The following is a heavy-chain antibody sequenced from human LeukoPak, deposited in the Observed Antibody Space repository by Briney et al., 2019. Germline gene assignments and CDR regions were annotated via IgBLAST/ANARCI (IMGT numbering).Heavy chain of an antibody. CDR2: ISGSGGST. CDR1: GFTFSSYA. J-gene: IGHJ4*02. V-gene: IGHV3-23*01. CDR3: ATTRKAYYYDSSGYYFDY. Sequence: GGSLRLSCAASGFTFSSYAMSWVRQAPGKGLEWVSAISGSGGSTYYADSVKGRFTISRDNSKNTLYLQMNSLRAEDTAVYYCATTRKAYYYDSSGYYFDYWGQGTLVTVSS. D-gene: IGHD3-22*01.